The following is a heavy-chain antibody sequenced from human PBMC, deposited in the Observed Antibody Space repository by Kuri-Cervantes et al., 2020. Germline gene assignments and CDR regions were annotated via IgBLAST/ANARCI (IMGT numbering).Heavy chain of an antibody. Sequence: SETLSLTCAVYGGSFSGYYWSWIRQPPGKGLEWIGEINHSGSTNYNPSLKSRVTISVDTSKNQFSLKLSSVTAADTAVYYCARREDESGIWDYWGQGALVTVSS. J-gene: IGHJ4*02. CDR1: GGSFSGYY. CDR2: INHSGST. D-gene: IGHD2/OR15-2a*01. CDR3: ARREDESGIWDY. V-gene: IGHV4-34*01.